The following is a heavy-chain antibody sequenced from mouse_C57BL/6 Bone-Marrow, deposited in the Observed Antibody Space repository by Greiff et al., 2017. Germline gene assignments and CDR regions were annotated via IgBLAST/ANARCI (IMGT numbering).Heavy chain of an antibody. J-gene: IGHJ4*01. V-gene: IGHV5-6*01. Sequence: EVQLVESGGDLVKPGGSLKLSCAASGFTFSSYGMSWVRQTPDKRLEWVATISSGGSYPYYPDSVKGRFTISRDNAKNTLYLQMSSLKSEDTAMYDCARQTVVHYYAMDYWGQGTSVTVSS. CDR3: ARQTVVHYYAMDY. CDR1: GFTFSSYG. CDR2: ISSGGSYP. D-gene: IGHD1-1*01.